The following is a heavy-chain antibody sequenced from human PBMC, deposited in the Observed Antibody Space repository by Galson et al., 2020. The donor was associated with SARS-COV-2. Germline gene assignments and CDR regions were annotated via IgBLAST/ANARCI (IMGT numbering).Heavy chain of an antibody. V-gene: IGHV3-7*01. CDR3: ARVSGQGGVYYSYYGMDV. Sequence: QAGGSLRLSCVASGFTFENYWMSWVRQAPGKGLEWVANIKQDGSEKNYVDSVKGRFTISRDNAKNSLFLEMSSLRAEDTALYYCARVSGQGGVYYSYYGMDVWGQGTTVTGSS. CDR2: IKQDGSEK. D-gene: IGHD2-8*02. CDR1: GFTFENYW. J-gene: IGHJ6*02.